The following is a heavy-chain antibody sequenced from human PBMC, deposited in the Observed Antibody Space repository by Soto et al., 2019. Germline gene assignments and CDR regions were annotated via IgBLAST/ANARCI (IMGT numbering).Heavy chain of an antibody. Sequence: GGSLRLSCGASGFTFSTYAMHWVRQAPGKGLEWVAVISYAGTNKYYADSVKGRFTISRDNSKSTLYLQVNSLRTEDTAVYYCARGNAAEGFDYWGQGTLVTVSS. V-gene: IGHV3-30-3*01. J-gene: IGHJ4*02. CDR2: ISYAGTNK. CDR1: GFTFSTYA. CDR3: ARGNAAEGFDY. D-gene: IGHD1-1*01.